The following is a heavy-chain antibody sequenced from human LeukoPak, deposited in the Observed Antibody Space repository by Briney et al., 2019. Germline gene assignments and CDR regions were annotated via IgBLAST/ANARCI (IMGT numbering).Heavy chain of an antibody. CDR2: INSDGGST. CDR1: GFTFSSYW. CDR3: ARGGVDYYGSGKNYGMDV. Sequence: GGSLRLSCAASGFTFSSYWMHWVRQAPGKGLVWVSRINSDGGSTSYADSVKGRFTISRDNAKNTLYLQMNSLRAEDTAVYYCARGGVDYYGSGKNYGMDVWGKGTTVTVSS. J-gene: IGHJ6*04. D-gene: IGHD3-10*01. V-gene: IGHV3-74*01.